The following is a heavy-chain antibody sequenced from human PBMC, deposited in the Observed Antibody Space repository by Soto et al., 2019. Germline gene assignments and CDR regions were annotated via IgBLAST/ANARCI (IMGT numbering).Heavy chain of an antibody. V-gene: IGHV3-73*01. CDR3: TRDWLGMVRGVQNNWFDP. J-gene: IGHJ5*02. D-gene: IGHD3-10*01. Sequence: GGSLRLSCAASGFTFSGSAMHWVRQASGKGLEWFGRIRSKANSYATAYAASVKGRFTISRDDSRNTAYLQMNSLKTEDTAVYYCTRDWLGMVRGVQNNWFDPWGQGTLVTVSS. CDR2: IRSKANSYAT. CDR1: GFTFSGSA.